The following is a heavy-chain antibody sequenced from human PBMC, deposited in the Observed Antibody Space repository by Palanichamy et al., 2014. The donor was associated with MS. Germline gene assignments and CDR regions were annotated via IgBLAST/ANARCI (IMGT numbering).Heavy chain of an antibody. J-gene: IGHJ4*02. CDR1: GFMFSTYG. Sequence: EVQLVQSGGGLVQPGGSLRLSCAASGFMFSTYGMNWVRQAPGKGLEWVSYISTSGSTMYYADSVKGRFTISRDNAKNSLYLQMNNLRAEDTAVYYCASPYDSRDYWGQGTLVTVSS. CDR2: ISTSGSTM. CDR3: ASPYDSRDY. V-gene: IGHV3-48*01. D-gene: IGHD3-22*01.